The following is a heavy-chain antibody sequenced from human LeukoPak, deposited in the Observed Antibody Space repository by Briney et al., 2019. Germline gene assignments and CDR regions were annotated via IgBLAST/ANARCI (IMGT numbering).Heavy chain of an antibody. CDR1: GFTFSSYD. Sequence: GGSLRLSCAASGFTFSSYDMHWVRQATGKGLEWVSAIGTAGDTYYPGSVKGRFTISRENAKNSLYLQMNSLRAEDTAVYYCAREITWEVPPIWGQGTMVTVSS. CDR2: IGTAGDT. D-gene: IGHD1-26*01. CDR3: AREITWEVPPI. J-gene: IGHJ3*02. V-gene: IGHV3-13*01.